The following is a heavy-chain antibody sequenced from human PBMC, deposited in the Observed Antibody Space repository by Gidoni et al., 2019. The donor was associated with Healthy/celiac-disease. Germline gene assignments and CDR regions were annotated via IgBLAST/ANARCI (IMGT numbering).Heavy chain of an antibody. CDR3: ARVMGGEGSKHYYYYMDV. CDR2: IYYSGST. D-gene: IGHD3-16*01. CDR1: GGSISSYY. Sequence: QVQLQESGPGLVKPSETLSLTCTVSGGSISSYYWSWIRQPPGKGLEWIGYIYYSGSTNYNPSLKSRVTISVDTSKNQFSLKLSSVTAADTAVYYCARVMGGEGSKHYYYYMDVWGKGTTVTVSS. J-gene: IGHJ6*03. V-gene: IGHV4-59*01.